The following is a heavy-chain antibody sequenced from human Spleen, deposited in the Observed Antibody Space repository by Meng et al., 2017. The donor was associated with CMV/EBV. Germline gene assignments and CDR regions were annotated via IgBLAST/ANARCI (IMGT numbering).Heavy chain of an antibody. J-gene: IGHJ4*02. V-gene: IGHV4-39*01. D-gene: IGHD3-10*01. CDR3: ARLGWFGEAPLDY. CDR1: GGTISSSSYY. CDR2: IYYSGSS. Sequence: SGGTISSSSYYWGRLRQPPGMGWEWIGSIYYSGSSYYNPSLKSRVTISVDTANNQFSLKLSSVTAADTAVYYCARLGWFGEAPLDYWGQGTLVTVSS.